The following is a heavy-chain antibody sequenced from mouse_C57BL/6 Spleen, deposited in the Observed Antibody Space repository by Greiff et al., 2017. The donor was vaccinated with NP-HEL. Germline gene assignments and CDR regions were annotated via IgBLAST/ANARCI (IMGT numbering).Heavy chain of an antibody. J-gene: IGHJ3*01. CDR2: INPNNGGT. CDR3: APCGNYEAWFAY. V-gene: IGHV1-26*01. D-gene: IGHD2-1*01. Sequence: VQLQQSGPELVKPGASVKISCKASGYTFTDYYMNWVKQSHGKSLEWIGDINPNNGGTSYNQKFKGKATLTVDKSSSTAYMELRGLTSEDSAVYYCAPCGNYEAWFAYWGQGTLVTVSA. CDR1: GYTFTDYY.